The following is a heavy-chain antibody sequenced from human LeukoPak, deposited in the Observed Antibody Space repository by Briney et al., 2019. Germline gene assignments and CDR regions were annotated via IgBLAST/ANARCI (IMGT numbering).Heavy chain of an antibody. CDR2: INHSGST. CDR3: ARVFHYDPLRGDAFDI. V-gene: IGHV4-34*01. D-gene: IGHD3-3*01. J-gene: IGHJ3*02. CDR1: GGSFSGYY. Sequence: PSETLSLTCAVYGGSFSGYYWSWICQPPGKGLEWIGEINHSGSTNYNPSLKSRVTISVDTSKNQFSLKLSSVTAADTAVYYCARVFHYDPLRGDAFDIWGQGTMVTVSS.